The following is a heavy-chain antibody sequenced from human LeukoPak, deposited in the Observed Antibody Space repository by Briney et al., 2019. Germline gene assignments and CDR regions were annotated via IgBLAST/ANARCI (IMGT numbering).Heavy chain of an antibody. D-gene: IGHD3-10*01. J-gene: IGHJ4*02. CDR3: AGGSGSYYNYFCY. CDR2: IYHSGST. CDR1: GGSISSSNW. Sequence: SETLSLTCAVSGGSISSSNWWSWVRQPPGKGLEWIGEIYHSGSTNYNPSLKSRVTISVDKSKNQFSPKLSSVTAADTAVHYCAGGSGSYYNYFCYWGQGTLVTVSS. V-gene: IGHV4-4*02.